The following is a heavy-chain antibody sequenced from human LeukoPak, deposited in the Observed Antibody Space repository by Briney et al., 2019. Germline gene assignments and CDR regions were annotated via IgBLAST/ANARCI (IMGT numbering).Heavy chain of an antibody. Sequence: GGSLRLSCTASGFAYSGSSMHWVRQAPGKGLEWVAVIWYDGSNKYYADSVKGRFTISRDNSKNTLYLQMNSLRAEDTAVYYCARLGGSSGYNWNPFDYWGQGTLVTVSS. CDR2: IWYDGSNK. CDR1: GFAYSGSS. D-gene: IGHD1-1*01. V-gene: IGHV3-33*08. CDR3: ARLGGSSGYNWNPFDY. J-gene: IGHJ4*02.